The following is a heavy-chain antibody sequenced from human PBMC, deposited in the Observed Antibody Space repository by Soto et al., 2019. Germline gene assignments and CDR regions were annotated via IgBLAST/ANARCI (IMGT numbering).Heavy chain of an antibody. D-gene: IGHD2-21*02. CDR3: ARRHYCRGDCTINPDYYSGMDV. J-gene: IGHJ6*02. Sequence: EVQVVQSGAEVKEPGESLKISCKGSGYIFTDHCIVWVRQMAGKGLEWVGITCPGYSNIIYSPSVQGQVTISADMSISTAYLQWSSLKASDTAIYYCARRHYCRGDCTINPDYYSGMDVWGQGTTVTVSS. CDR2: TCPGYSNI. V-gene: IGHV5-51*01. CDR1: GYIFTDHC.